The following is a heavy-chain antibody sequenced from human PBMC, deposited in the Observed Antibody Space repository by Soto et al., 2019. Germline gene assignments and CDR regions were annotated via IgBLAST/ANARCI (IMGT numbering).Heavy chain of an antibody. Sequence: ASVKVSCKASGYVFNHYAINWVRQAPGQGLEWMGWLAPFNGKTSSLQKLQDRMSMTIDTATSTAYLELNSLTSDDTGVYFCAREGGSSTYYPLELDYWGQGTQVTAPQ. CDR1: GYVFNHYA. V-gene: IGHV1-18*04. CDR2: LAPFNGKT. J-gene: IGHJ4*02. CDR3: AREGGSSTYYPLELDY. D-gene: IGHD6-13*01.